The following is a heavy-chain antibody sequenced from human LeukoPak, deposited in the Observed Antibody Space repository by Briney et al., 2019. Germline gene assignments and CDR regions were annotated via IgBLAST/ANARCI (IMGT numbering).Heavy chain of an antibody. D-gene: IGHD1-1*01. Sequence: SETLSLTCAVYGGSFSGHYWAWIRQPPGKGLEWIGEINHSGGTNYNPSFKSRVTMSVDTSQNQFSLKLSSVTAADTAVYYCARDGPIQPFQHWGQGTLVTVSS. CDR2: INHSGGT. V-gene: IGHV4-34*01. CDR3: ARDGPIQPFQH. J-gene: IGHJ1*01. CDR1: GGSFSGHY.